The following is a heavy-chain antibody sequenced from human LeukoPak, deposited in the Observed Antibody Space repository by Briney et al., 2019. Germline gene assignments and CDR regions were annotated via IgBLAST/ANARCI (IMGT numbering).Heavy chain of an antibody. V-gene: IGHV3-23*01. J-gene: IGHJ5*02. D-gene: IGHD2-2*01. CDR2: ISGSDSST. Sequence: PGGSLRLSCAASGFTFSSSAMSWVRQAPGKGLEWVSTISGSDSSTHCADSVKGRFTISRDNSKNTFFLQMNSLRAEGTAVYYCARGPDCSSTSCYVLGWFDPWGQGTLVTVSS. CDR3: ARGPDCSSTSCYVLGWFDP. CDR1: GFTFSSSA.